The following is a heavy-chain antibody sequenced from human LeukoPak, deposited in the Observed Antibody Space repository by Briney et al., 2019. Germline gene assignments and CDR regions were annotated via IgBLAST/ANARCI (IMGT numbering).Heavy chain of an antibody. D-gene: IGHD6-13*01. J-gene: IGHJ4*02. CDR1: GFTFSSYA. CDR2: ISYDGSNK. V-gene: IGHV3-30-3*01. Sequence: GRSLRLSCAASGFTFSSYAMHWVRQAPGKGLEWVAVISYDGSNKYYADSVKGRFTISRDNSKNTLYLQMNSLRAEDTAVYYCAKVVTTPIPYIAAAGGDYWGQGTLVTVSS. CDR3: AKVVTTPIPYIAAAGGDY.